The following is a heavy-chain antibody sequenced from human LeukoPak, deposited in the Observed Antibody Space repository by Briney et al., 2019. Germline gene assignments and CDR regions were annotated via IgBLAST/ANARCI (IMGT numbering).Heavy chain of an antibody. D-gene: IGHD1-26*01. V-gene: IGHV3-23*01. Sequence: GGSLRLSCAVSGFTFSSYGMSWVRQAPGKWLEWVSAITATSSSTHDADSVQGRFTISRDNSKNTLYLQMNSLRAEDTAVYYCARIVGATMNFDYWGQGTRVTVSS. CDR3: ARIVGATMNFDY. J-gene: IGHJ4*02. CDR1: GFTFSSYG. CDR2: ITATSSST.